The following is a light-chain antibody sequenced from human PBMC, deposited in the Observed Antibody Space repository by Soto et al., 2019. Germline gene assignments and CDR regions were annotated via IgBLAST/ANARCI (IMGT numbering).Light chain of an antibody. CDR2: AAS. J-gene: IGKJ3*01. CDR1: QGIYNY. V-gene: IGKV1-27*01. Sequence: DTQMTQSPSSLSASVEDRVTITCRESQGIYNYLAWYQQKPGKVPKILIYAASSLVSGVPSRFSGSGSGTEFTLTISSLQPEDVATYYCQKCNSAPFTFGPGTKVDIK. CDR3: QKCNSAPFT.